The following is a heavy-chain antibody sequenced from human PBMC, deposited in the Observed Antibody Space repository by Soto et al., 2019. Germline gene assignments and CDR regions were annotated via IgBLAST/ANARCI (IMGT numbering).Heavy chain of an antibody. CDR2: IYYSGST. CDR1: GGSVSSGSYY. V-gene: IGHV4-61*01. D-gene: IGHD6-19*01. Sequence: QVQLQESGPGLVKPSETLSLTCTVSGGSVSSGSYYWSWIRQPPGKGLEWIGYIYYSGSTTYNPSLKSRVTISVDTSKNQISLKLSSVTAADTAVYYCARVSGASSGWYYLYFDYWGQGTLVTVSS. CDR3: ARVSGASSGWYYLYFDY. J-gene: IGHJ4*02.